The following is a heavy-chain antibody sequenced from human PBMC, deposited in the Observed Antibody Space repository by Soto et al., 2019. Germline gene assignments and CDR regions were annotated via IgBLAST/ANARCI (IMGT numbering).Heavy chain of an antibody. Sequence: PSETLSLTCTVSGGSISSGGYYWSWIRQHPGKGLEWIGYIYYSGSTYYNPSLKSRVTISVDTSKNQFSLKLSSVTAADTAVYYCAREWLYDSSGYYDYWGQGTLVTVSS. J-gene: IGHJ4*02. CDR3: AREWLYDSSGYYDY. D-gene: IGHD3-22*01. V-gene: IGHV4-31*03. CDR1: GGSISSGGYY. CDR2: IYYSGST.